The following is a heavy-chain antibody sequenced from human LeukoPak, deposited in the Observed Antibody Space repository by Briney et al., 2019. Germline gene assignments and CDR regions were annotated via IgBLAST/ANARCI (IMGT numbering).Heavy chain of an antibody. D-gene: IGHD3-22*01. CDR2: IKSQTEGGTT. CDR1: GFIFSNAW. J-gene: IGHJ4*02. Sequence: PGGSLSLPCAASGFIFSNAWMSWVRQAPGKGLEWVGRIKSQTEGGTTDYAAAVKGRFTSARDDSKNTLYLQMNSLKTEDTAVYYCTTDEYYDSSGYYYGLEFDYWGQGTPVTVSS. V-gene: IGHV3-15*01. CDR3: TTDEYYDSSGYYYGLEFDY.